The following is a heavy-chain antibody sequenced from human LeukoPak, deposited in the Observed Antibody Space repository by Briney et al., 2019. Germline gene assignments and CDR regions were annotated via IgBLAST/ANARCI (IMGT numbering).Heavy chain of an antibody. V-gene: IGHV1-18*01. CDR3: ARLYCSTTSCYLDYYYYGMDV. Sequence: ASVKVSCKASGYTFTTYGISWVRQAPGQGLEWMGWISAYNGNTKYAQKLQGRVTMTTDTSTSTAYMELRSLRSDDTAMYYCARLYCSTTSCYLDYYYYGMDVWGQGTTVTVSS. CDR1: GYTFTTYG. D-gene: IGHD2-2*01. J-gene: IGHJ6*02. CDR2: ISAYNGNT.